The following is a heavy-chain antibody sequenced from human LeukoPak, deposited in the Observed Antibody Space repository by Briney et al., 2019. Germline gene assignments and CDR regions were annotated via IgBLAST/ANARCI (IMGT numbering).Heavy chain of an antibody. D-gene: IGHD6-13*01. CDR1: GGSISSYY. CDR2: IYYSGST. J-gene: IGHJ4*02. CDR3: ARHKYGYRMIGGCDY. Sequence: SETLSLTCTVSGGSISSYYWSWIRQPPGKGLEWIGYIYYSGSTNYNPSLKSRVTISVDTSKNQFSLKLSSVTAADTAVYYCARHKYGYRMIGGCDYWGQGTLVTVSS. V-gene: IGHV4-59*08.